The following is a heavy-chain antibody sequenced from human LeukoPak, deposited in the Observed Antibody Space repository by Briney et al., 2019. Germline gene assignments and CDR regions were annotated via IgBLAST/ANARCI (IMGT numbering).Heavy chain of an antibody. CDR1: GASISSTTYY. V-gene: IGHV4-39*01. D-gene: IGHD2-2*01. J-gene: IGHJ4*02. CDR3: ASHPTSWFVGRTDY. Sequence: PSETLSLTCTVSGASISSTTYYWAWIRQPPGKGLEWIGTIYNTGSTYYIPSLKSRVTMSLDTSRNLFSLRLSSVTAADTAVYFCASHPTSWFVGRTDYWGRGTLVTVSS. CDR2: IYNTGST.